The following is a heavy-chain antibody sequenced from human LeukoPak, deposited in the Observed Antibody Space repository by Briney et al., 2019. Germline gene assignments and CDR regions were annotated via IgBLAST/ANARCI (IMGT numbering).Heavy chain of an antibody. CDR2: INHSGST. Sequence: PSETLSLTCAVYGGSFSGYYWSWIRQPPGKGLEWIGEINHSGSTNYNPSLKSRVTISVDTSKNQFSLKLSSVTAADTAVYYCARLKPSWFYYYYYMDVWGKGTTVTVSS. D-gene: IGHD3-22*01. CDR3: ARLKPSWFYYYYYMDV. V-gene: IGHV4-34*01. CDR1: GGSFSGYY. J-gene: IGHJ6*03.